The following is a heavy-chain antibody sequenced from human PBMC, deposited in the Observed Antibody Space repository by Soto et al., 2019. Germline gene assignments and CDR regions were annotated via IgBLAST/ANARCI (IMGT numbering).Heavy chain of an antibody. CDR3: ARGEVWSENHYYYYGMDV. V-gene: IGHV1-46*03. Sequence: ASVKVSCKASGDTFTRYSIHWMRLVPEQGLEWMGLINPSGGSTSNAQKFQGRVTMTRDTSTSTVYMELSSLRSEDTAVYYCARGEVWSENHYYYYGMDVWGQGTMVTVSS. CDR1: GDTFTRYS. J-gene: IGHJ6*02. D-gene: IGHD3-10*01. CDR2: INPSGGST.